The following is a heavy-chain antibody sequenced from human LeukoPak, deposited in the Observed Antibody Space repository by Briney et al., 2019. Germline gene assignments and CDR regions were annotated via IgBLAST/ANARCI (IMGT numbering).Heavy chain of an antibody. J-gene: IGHJ5*02. D-gene: IGHD1-26*01. CDR3: ARDSKWELLLGWFDP. Sequence: ASVKVSCKASGYTFTSYYMHWVRQAPGQGLEWMGIINPSGGSTSYAQKFQGRVTITRDTSTSTVYMELSRLRSEDPAVYYCARDSKWELLLGWFDPWGQGTLVTVSS. V-gene: IGHV1-46*01. CDR1: GYTFTSYY. CDR2: INPSGGST.